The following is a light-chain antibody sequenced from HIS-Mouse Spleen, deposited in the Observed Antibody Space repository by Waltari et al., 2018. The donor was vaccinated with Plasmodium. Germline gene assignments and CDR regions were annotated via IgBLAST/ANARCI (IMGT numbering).Light chain of an antibody. Sequence: DVVMTQSPLSLPVTLGQPASISCRSSQSLVHSDGNTYLNWFQQRPGQSPRRLIYKVSTRDSGVPDRFSGSGSGTDFTLKISRVEAEDVGVYYCMQGTNWPWTFGQGTKVEIK. CDR3: MQGTNWPWT. V-gene: IGKV2-30*02. CDR1: QSLVHSDGNTY. CDR2: KVS. J-gene: IGKJ1*01.